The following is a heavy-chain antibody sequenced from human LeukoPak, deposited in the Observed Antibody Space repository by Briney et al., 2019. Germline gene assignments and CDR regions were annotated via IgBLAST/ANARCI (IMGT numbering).Heavy chain of an antibody. D-gene: IGHD3-10*01. Sequence: PSETLSLTCTVSGGSISSGDYYWSWIRQPPGKGLEWIGYIYYSGSTYYNPPLKSRVTISVDTSKNQFSLKLSSVTAADTAVYYCARLWFGEYRWFDPWGQGTLVTVSS. V-gene: IGHV4-30-4*01. CDR3: ARLWFGEYRWFDP. CDR2: IYYSGST. CDR1: GGSISSGDYY. J-gene: IGHJ5*02.